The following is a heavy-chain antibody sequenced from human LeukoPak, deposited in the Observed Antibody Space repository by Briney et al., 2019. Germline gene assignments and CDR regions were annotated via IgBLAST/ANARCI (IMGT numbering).Heavy chain of an antibody. J-gene: IGHJ3*02. CDR3: ARDAIPRTGSYLSSAYPPPLDAFDI. D-gene: IGHD3-22*01. CDR1: GYTFTSYY. CDR2: INPSAGST. Sequence: GASAKVSCKASGYTFTSYYIHWARQAPGQGLEWMGIINPSAGSTNYAQNFQGRVTITRDTSASTAYMELSSLRSDDTAVYYCARDAIPRTGSYLSSAYPPPLDAFDIWGQGTMVTVSS. V-gene: IGHV1-46*01.